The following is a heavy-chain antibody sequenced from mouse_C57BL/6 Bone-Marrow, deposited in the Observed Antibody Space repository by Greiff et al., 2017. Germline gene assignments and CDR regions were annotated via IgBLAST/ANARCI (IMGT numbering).Heavy chain of an antibody. Sequence: QVQLQQSGAELVKPGASVKLSCKASGYIFTEYTIHWVKQRSGQGLEWIGWFYPGSGSIKYNERFKDKATLTADKSSNTVYMELSRLTSEDSAVYFCARHERYYDYEGYFDYWGQGTTLTGSS. CDR1: GYIFTEYT. CDR3: ARHERYYDYEGYFDY. V-gene: IGHV1-62-2*01. CDR2: FYPGSGSI. J-gene: IGHJ2*01. D-gene: IGHD2-4*01.